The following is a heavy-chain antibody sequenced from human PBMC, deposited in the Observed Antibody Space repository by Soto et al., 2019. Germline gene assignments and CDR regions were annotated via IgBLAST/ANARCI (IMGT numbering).Heavy chain of an antibody. CDR2: MNPKGGAT. Sequence: ASVKVSCKASGYTFTGYYIHWMRQAPGQGLEWKGWMNPKGGATNYGQNFQASVTMTMDTSITTAYMEVRRLKSDDPALYYCARDIEKFYYFYYGMDVWGQGTTVTVSS. V-gene: IGHV1-2*02. J-gene: IGHJ6*02. CDR1: GYTFTGYY. CDR3: ARDIEKFYYFYYGMDV.